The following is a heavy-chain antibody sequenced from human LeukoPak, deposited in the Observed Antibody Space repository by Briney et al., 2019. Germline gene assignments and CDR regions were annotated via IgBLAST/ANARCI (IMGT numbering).Heavy chain of an antibody. D-gene: IGHD3-22*01. CDR2: IWSDGSNK. V-gene: IGHV3-33*01. CDR1: GFTFSGYG. J-gene: IGHJ4*02. CDR3: ARGYYAGRGHHFEY. Sequence: GGSLRLSCATSGFTFSGYGMHWVRQAPGKGLEWVTVIWSDGSNKYYADSVKGRFTISRDNSKNTLYLQMNSLTAEDTAVYYCARGYYAGRGHHFEYWGQGTLVTVSS.